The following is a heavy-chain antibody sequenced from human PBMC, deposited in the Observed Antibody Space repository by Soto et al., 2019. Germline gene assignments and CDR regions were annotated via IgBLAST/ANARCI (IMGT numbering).Heavy chain of an antibody. J-gene: IGHJ3*02. CDR2: ISGSGGST. CDR3: AKFIGGELLITDAFDI. Sequence: GGSLRLSCAASGFTFSSYAMSWVRQAPGKGLEWVSAISGSGGSTYYADSVKGRFTISRDNSKNTLYLQMNSLRAEDTAVYYCAKFIGGELLITDAFDIWGQGTMVTVSS. D-gene: IGHD3-10*01. V-gene: IGHV3-23*01. CDR1: GFTFSSYA.